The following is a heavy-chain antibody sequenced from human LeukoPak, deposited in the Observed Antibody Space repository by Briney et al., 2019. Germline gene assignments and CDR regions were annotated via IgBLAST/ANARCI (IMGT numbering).Heavy chain of an antibody. CDR2: IAPSDFST. CDR1: GYSLSTYW. J-gene: IGHJ4*02. D-gene: IGHD6-19*01. CDR3: ATGLSGWLY. V-gene: IGHV5-10-1*01. Sequence: PGESLKISCKGSGYSLSTYWISWMRQMPGKGLEWVGRIAPSDFSTDYSPSFQGHVTISVDKSINTAYLQWNSLKASDTAIYYCATGLSGWLYWGQGTLVTVSS.